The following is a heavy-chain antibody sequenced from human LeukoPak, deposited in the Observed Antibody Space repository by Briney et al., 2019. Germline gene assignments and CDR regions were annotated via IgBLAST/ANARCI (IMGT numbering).Heavy chain of an antibody. Sequence: GGSLRLSCAASGFTFSSYAMSSVRQAPGKGLEWVSAISGSGGSTYYADSVKGRFTISRDNSKNTLYLQMNSLRAEDTAVYYCAKDGFLRFLEWLLFDYWGQGTLVTVSP. V-gene: IGHV3-23*01. CDR1: GFTFSSYA. CDR2: ISGSGGST. CDR3: AKDGFLRFLEWLLFDY. D-gene: IGHD3-3*01. J-gene: IGHJ4*02.